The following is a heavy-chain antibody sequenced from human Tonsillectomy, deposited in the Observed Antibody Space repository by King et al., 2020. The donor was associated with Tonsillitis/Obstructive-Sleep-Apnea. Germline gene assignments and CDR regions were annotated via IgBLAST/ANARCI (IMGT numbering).Heavy chain of an antibody. Sequence: QLVQSGAEVKKPGASLKISCKGSGYSFTSYWIGWVRQMPGKGLEWMGLIYPGDSDTRYSPSFQGQVTISADKSISTAYLQWSSLKASDTAMYYCARIRYSSSWPDYFDYWGQGTLVTVSS. CDR2: IYPGDSDT. D-gene: IGHD6-13*01. CDR3: ARIRYSSSWPDYFDY. CDR1: GYSFTSYW. J-gene: IGHJ4*02. V-gene: IGHV5-51*01.